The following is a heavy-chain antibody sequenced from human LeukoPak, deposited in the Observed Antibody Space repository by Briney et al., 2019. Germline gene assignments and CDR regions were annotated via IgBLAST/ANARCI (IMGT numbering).Heavy chain of an antibody. CDR3: TKEKGRIQLW. D-gene: IGHD5-18*01. V-gene: IGHV3-23*01. CDR2: IGDSGVTT. Sequence: GGSLRLSCAASGFTFSSYAMSWVRQAPGKGLEWVSVIGDSGVTTFYADSVKGRFTISRDNSKSTLYLQMNSLRAEDTAIYYCTKEKGRIQLWWGQGTLVTVSS. CDR1: GFTFSSYA. J-gene: IGHJ4*02.